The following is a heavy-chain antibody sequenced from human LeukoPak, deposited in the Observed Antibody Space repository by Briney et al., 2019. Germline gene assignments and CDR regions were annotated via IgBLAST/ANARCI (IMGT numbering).Heavy chain of an antibody. V-gene: IGHV4-4*07. CDR1: GGSISSYY. D-gene: IGHD3-22*01. CDR2: IYTRGST. Sequence: SETLSLTCTVSGGSISSYYWSWIRQPAGKGLEWIGRIYTRGSTNYNPSLKSRVTMSVDTSKNQFSLKLSSVTAADTAVYYCAREGGYYDSSGYQEQIDYWGQGTLVTVSS. CDR3: AREGGYYDSSGYQEQIDY. J-gene: IGHJ4*02.